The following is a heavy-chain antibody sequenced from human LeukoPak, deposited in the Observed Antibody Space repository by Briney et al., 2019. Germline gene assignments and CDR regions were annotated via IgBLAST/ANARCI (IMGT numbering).Heavy chain of an antibody. J-gene: IGHJ4*02. CDR1: GYTFTGYY. Sequence: RASVKVSCKASGYTFTGYYMHWVRQAPGQGLEWMGWINPNSGGTNYAQKFQGRVTMTRDTSISTAYMELSRLRSDDTAVYYCARAAGLAVAGDYWGQGTLVTVSS. CDR2: INPNSGGT. V-gene: IGHV1-2*02. D-gene: IGHD6-19*01. CDR3: ARAAGLAVAGDY.